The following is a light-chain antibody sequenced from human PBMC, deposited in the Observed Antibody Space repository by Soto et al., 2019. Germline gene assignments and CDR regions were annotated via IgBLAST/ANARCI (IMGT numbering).Light chain of an antibody. CDR3: QQYDSSPLT. Sequence: EIVLTQSPGTLSLSPGERATLSCRASQSVSSSYLAWYQQNPGQAPRLLIYGASSRATGIPDRFSGSGSGTDFTLIISRLEPEDFAVYFCQQYDSSPLTFGGGTKVEIK. V-gene: IGKV3-20*01. CDR1: QSVSSSY. J-gene: IGKJ4*01. CDR2: GAS.